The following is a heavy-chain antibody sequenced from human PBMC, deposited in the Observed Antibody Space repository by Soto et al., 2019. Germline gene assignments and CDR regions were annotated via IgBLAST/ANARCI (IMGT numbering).Heavy chain of an antibody. CDR1: GASISGFY. D-gene: IGHD1-1*01. V-gene: IGHV4-4*07. Sequence: QVQLQESGPGLVKPSETLSLTCTVSGASISGFYWSWIRKSAGKGLEWIGRIYATGTTDYNPFLRRRVMVSVDTSKKEFSLKLRSVTAADTAVYYCVRDGTKTLRDWFDPCGEGISVTVSS. CDR2: IYATGTT. J-gene: IGHJ5*02. CDR3: VRDGTKTLRDWFDP.